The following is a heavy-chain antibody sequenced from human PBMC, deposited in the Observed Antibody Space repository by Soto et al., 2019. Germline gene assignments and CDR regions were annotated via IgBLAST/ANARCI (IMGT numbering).Heavy chain of an antibody. V-gene: IGHV3-20*04. CDR3: ARGKRYCSGANCYSVLLY. CDR1: GFTFDDYG. J-gene: IGHJ4*02. CDR2: INWNGDST. Sequence: EVQLVESGGGVVRPGGSLRLSCAASGFTFDDYGMSWVRQAPGKGLEWVCGINWNGDSTGYADSVKGRFTISRDNAKNSLYPQMNSLRAEDTALYYCARGKRYCSGANCYSVLLYWGQGTLVTVSS. D-gene: IGHD2-15*01.